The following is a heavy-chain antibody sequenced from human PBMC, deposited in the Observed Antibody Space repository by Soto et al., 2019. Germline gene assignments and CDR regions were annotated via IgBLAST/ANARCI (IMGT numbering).Heavy chain of an antibody. D-gene: IGHD3-10*01. Sequence: SETLSLTCTVSGGSISSYYWSWIRQPPGKGLEWIGYMYYSGSTNYNPSLKSRVTISVDTSKNQFSLKLSSVAAADTAVYYCARDSPYYYGSGSYYNGYGMDVWGQGTTVTVSS. CDR2: MYYSGST. V-gene: IGHV4-59*01. CDR1: GGSISSYY. J-gene: IGHJ6*02. CDR3: ARDSPYYYGSGSYYNGYGMDV.